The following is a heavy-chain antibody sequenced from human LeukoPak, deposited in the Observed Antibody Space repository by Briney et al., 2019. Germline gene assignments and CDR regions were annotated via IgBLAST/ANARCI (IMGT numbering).Heavy chain of an antibody. CDR1: GGTFSSYA. D-gene: IGHD2-2*01. J-gene: IGHJ4*02. CDR2: IIPIFGTA. CDR3: ARGSCSSTSCYPPDYFDY. Sequence: ASVKVSCKASGGTFSSYAISWVRQAPGQGLEWMGGIIPIFGTANYAQKFQGRVTITADKSTCTAYMELSSLRSEDTAVYYCARGSCSSTSCYPPDYFDYWGQGTLVTVSS. V-gene: IGHV1-69*06.